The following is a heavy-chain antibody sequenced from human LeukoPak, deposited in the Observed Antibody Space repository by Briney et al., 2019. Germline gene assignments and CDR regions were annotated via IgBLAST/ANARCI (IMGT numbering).Heavy chain of an antibody. D-gene: IGHD6-19*01. Sequence: PSETLSLTCSVSGGSMSTYYWSWIRQSAGKGLEWIGRIHPSGRTDYNPSLRSRVSLSVDTSKNQLSLKVSSVTAADTAIYYCARAPEFSSGWLLDCWGRGSLVTVSS. J-gene: IGHJ4*02. V-gene: IGHV4-4*07. CDR1: GGSMSTYY. CDR3: ARAPEFSSGWLLDC. CDR2: IHPSGRT.